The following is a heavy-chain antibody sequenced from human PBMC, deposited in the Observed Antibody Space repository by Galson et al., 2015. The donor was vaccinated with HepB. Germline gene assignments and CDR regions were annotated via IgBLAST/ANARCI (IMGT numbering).Heavy chain of an antibody. Sequence: SLRLSCAASGFTFNRYAMNWVRQAPERGLEWVSTITSNGLGTYYADSVQSRFTISSDISMSTLYLQMDSLRAGDTAIYYCAKDTYASATDWGQGTLVTVSS. J-gene: IGHJ4*02. V-gene: IGHV3-23*01. CDR2: ITSNGLGT. CDR1: GFTFNRYA. D-gene: IGHD3-16*01. CDR3: AKDTYASATD.